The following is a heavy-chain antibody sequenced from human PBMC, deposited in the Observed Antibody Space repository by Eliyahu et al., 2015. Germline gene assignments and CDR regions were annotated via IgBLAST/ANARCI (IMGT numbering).Heavy chain of an antibody. CDR3: ARGSFIAAAGGYWYFDL. Sequence: QVQLQESGPGLVKPSETLSLTXTVSGGSISSYYWXWIRQPPGKGLEWIGYIYYSGSTNYNPSLKSRVTISVDTSKNQFSLKLSSVTAADTAVYYCARGSFIAAAGGYWYFDLWGRGTLVTVSS. V-gene: IGHV4-59*01. CDR1: GGSISSYY. CDR2: IYYSGST. J-gene: IGHJ2*01. D-gene: IGHD6-13*01.